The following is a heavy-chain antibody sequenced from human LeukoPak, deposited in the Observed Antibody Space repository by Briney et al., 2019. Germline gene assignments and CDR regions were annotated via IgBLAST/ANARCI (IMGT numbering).Heavy chain of an antibody. CDR3: ARGRVTRAYYYYMDV. J-gene: IGHJ6*03. V-gene: IGHV4-34*01. D-gene: IGHD2-21*02. Sequence: SETLSLTCSVFGGSISSYYWSWIRQPPGKGLEWIGEINHSGSTNYNPSLKSRVTISVDTSKNQFSLKLSSVTAADTAVYYCARGRVTRAYYYYMDVWGKGTTVTVSS. CDR2: INHSGST. CDR1: GGSISSYY.